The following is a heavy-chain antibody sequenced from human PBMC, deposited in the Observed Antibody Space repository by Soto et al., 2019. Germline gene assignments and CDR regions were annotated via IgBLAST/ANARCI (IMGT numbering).Heavy chain of an antibody. CDR3: ARRPSSGYAYYFDY. CDR2: IFYTGST. J-gene: IGHJ4*02. Sequence: SETLSLTCSVSDDSISSSTYYWGWIRQPPGKGLEWLGYIFYTGSTYKNPSLKSRVTISADSSKNQFSVSLTSVTATDTAVYYCARRPSSGYAYYFDYWGQGILVTVSS. CDR1: DDSISSSTYY. V-gene: IGHV4-39*01. D-gene: IGHD3-22*01.